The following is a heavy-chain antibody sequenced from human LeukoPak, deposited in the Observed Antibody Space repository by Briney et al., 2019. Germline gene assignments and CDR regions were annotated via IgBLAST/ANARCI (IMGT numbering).Heavy chain of an antibody. CDR1: GYTFTGYY. D-gene: IGHD3-10*01. Sequence: ASVKVSCKASGYTFTGYYMHWVRQAPGQGLEWMGWINPDSGGTIYAQNFQGRVTMTRDTSISTAYMELSSLGSDDTAVYYCARDLGDTYGSVGDFDYWGQGTLVTVSS. V-gene: IGHV1-2*02. CDR2: INPDSGGT. J-gene: IGHJ4*02. CDR3: ARDLGDTYGSVGDFDY.